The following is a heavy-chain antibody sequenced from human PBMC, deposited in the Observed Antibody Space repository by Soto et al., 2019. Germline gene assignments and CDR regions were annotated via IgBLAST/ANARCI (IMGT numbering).Heavy chain of an antibody. CDR3: ARDRDDILTGSDYYGMDV. CDR1: GFRFSDYS. D-gene: IGHD3-9*01. J-gene: IGHJ6*02. CDR2: ISSSSFTI. V-gene: IGHV3-48*01. Sequence: GGSLRLSCAASGFRFSDYSMNWVRQAPGRGLEWVSYISSSSFTIHYADSVEGRFAISRDNSKNSLYLQMNSLRAEDTAVYYCARDRDDILTGSDYYGMDVWGQGTTVTVSS.